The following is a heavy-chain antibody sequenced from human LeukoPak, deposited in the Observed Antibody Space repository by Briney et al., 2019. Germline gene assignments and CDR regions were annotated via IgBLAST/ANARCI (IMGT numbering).Heavy chain of an antibody. V-gene: IGHV3-15*01. Sequence: PGGSMRLSCAASGVTFSNAWMSWVRQAPGKGREWVGLIKSKTDGGTTDYAASVKGISTISRGDAKNTLYMQMYSLQTEDTAVYYCAPRSYDFWSGCEWFEPWGQGTLVPVSS. CDR3: APRSYDFWSGCEWFEP. CDR1: GVTFSNAW. J-gene: IGHJ5*02. CDR2: IKSKTDGGTT. D-gene: IGHD3-3*01.